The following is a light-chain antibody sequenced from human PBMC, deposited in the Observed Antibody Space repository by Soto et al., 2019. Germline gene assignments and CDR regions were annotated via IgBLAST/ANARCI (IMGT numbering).Light chain of an antibody. CDR3: SSYSISSTLGV. J-gene: IGLJ2*01. CDR1: SSDVGSYNY. CDR2: DVR. V-gene: IGLV2-14*01. Sequence: QSALTQPASVSGSPGQSITISCTGTSSDVGSYNYVSWYQQHPGKAPKLMIYDVRNRPSGVSNRFSGSKSGNTASLTISGLQAEDEADYYCSSYSISSTLGVFGGGTKLTVL.